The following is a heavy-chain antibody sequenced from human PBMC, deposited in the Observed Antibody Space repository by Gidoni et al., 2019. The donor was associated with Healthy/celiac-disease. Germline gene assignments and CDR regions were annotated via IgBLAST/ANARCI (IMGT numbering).Heavy chain of an antibody. CDR3: ARGRHCSGGSCYPSQARRYFDL. D-gene: IGHD2-15*01. J-gene: IGHJ2*01. Sequence: QVQLQQWGAGLLKPSETLSLTCAVYGGSFSGHYWSWTRQPPGKGLEWIGEINHSGSTNYNPSLKSRVTISVDTSKNQFSLKLSSVTAADTAVYYCARGRHCSGGSCYPSQARRYFDLWGRGTLVTVSS. CDR1: GGSFSGHY. V-gene: IGHV4-34*01. CDR2: INHSGST.